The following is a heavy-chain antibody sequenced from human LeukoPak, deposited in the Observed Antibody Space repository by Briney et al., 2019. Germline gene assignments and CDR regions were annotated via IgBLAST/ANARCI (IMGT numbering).Heavy chain of an antibody. V-gene: IGHV4-61*02. CDR3: AKSSSYFDY. Sequence: TSETLSLTCTVSGLSVTNGYYWGWIRQPAGKGLEWIGRIYTSGSTNYNPSLKSRVTISVDTSKNQFSLKLSSVTAADTAVYYCAKSSSYFDYWGQGPLVPVS. J-gene: IGHJ4*02. CDR2: IYTSGST. D-gene: IGHD6-6*01. CDR1: GLSVTNGYY.